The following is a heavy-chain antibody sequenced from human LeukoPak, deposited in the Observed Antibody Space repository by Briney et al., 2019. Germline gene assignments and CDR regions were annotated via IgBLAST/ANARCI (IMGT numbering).Heavy chain of an antibody. J-gene: IGHJ4*02. Sequence: ASVKVPFKASGYTFTSYDINWVRQATGQGLEWRGWMNPNSGNTGYAQKFQGRVTMTRNTSISTAYMELSSLRSEDTAVYYCARSWPMVRGVRKYYFDYWGQGTLVTVSS. CDR3: ARSWPMVRGVRKYYFDY. CDR1: GYTFTSYD. CDR2: MNPNSGNT. V-gene: IGHV1-8*01. D-gene: IGHD3-10*01.